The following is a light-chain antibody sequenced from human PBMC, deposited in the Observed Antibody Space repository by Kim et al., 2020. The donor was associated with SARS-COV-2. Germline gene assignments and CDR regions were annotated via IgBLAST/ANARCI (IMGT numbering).Light chain of an antibody. Sequence: EIVLTQSSATLSLSPGERATLSCRASQSVSSYLAWYQQKPGQAPRLLIYDASNRATGIPARFSGSGSGTDFTLTISSLEPEDFAVYYCQQRSNWHRTFGQGTKVDIK. CDR3: QQRSNWHRT. J-gene: IGKJ1*01. V-gene: IGKV3-11*01. CDR2: DAS. CDR1: QSVSSY.